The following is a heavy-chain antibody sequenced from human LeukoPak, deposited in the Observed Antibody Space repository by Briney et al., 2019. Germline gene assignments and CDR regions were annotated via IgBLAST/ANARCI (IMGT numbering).Heavy chain of an antibody. D-gene: IGHD4-23*01. CDR1: GGSISSSSYY. V-gene: IGHV4-39*07. CDR2: IYYSGST. Sequence: SETLSPTCTVSGGSISSSSYYWGWIRQPPGKGLEWIGSIYYSGSTYYNPSLKSRVTISVDTSKNQFSLKLRSVTAADTAMYYCARGHTDYGNNSYFDLWGRGTLVTVSS. J-gene: IGHJ2*01. CDR3: ARGHTDYGNNSYFDL.